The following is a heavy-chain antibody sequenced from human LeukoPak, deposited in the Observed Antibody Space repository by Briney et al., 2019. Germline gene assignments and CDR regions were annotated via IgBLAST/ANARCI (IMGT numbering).Heavy chain of an antibody. CDR2: INHSGST. V-gene: IGHV4-34*01. Sequence: KASETLSLTCSVYGGSFSGYYWIWIRQPPGKGLEWIGEINHSGSTNYNPSLKSRVTISVDTSKNQFSLKLSSVTAADTAVYYCARLYGDYGGYWGQGTLVTVSS. J-gene: IGHJ4*02. CDR1: GGSFSGYY. D-gene: IGHD4-17*01. CDR3: ARLYGDYGGY.